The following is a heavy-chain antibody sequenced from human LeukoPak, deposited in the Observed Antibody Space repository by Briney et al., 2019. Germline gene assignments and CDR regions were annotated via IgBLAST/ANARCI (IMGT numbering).Heavy chain of an antibody. CDR2: IYYSGST. CDR1: GGSISGYY. D-gene: IGHD5-18*01. Sequence: PSETLSLTCTVSGGSISGYYWSWIRQPPGKGLEWIGYIYYSGSTNYNPSLKSRVTISVDTSKNQFSLKLSSVTAADTAVYYCGRVEREYSYGKTWFAPWGQEPRVTVPS. CDR3: GRVEREYSYGKTWFAP. J-gene: IGHJ5*02. V-gene: IGHV4-59*01.